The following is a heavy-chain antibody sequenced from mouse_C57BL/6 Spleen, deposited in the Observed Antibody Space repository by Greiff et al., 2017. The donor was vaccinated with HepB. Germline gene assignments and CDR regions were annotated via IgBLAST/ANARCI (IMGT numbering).Heavy chain of an antibody. J-gene: IGHJ2*01. Sequence: EVKLVESGGDLVKPGGSLKLSCAASGFTFSSYGMSWVRQTPDKRLEWVATISSGGSYTYYPDSVKGRFTISRDNAKNTLYLQMSSLKSEDTAMYYCASLYSNPYYFDYWGQGTTLTVSS. V-gene: IGHV5-6*01. D-gene: IGHD2-5*01. CDR2: ISSGGSYT. CDR3: ASLYSNPYYFDY. CDR1: GFTFSSYG.